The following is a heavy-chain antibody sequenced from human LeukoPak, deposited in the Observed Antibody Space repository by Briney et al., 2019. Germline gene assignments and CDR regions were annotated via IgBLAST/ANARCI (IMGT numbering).Heavy chain of an antibody. CDR3: ARDQYYYDSSGYLTFDY. J-gene: IGHJ4*02. D-gene: IGHD3-22*01. Sequence: SETLSLTCTVSDYSISSGYGYYWGWIRQPPGKGLEWIGNIYHSGITYYNHFNSSLKSRVTISIDTSKNQFSLKLSSVTAADTAVYYCARDQYYYDSSGYLTFDYWGQGTLVTVSS. CDR1: DYSISSGYGYY. V-gene: IGHV4-38-2*02. CDR2: IYHSGIT.